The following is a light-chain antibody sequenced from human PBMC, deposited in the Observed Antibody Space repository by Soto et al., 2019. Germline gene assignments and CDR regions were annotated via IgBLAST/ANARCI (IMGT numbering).Light chain of an antibody. CDR2: GAS. Sequence: DIQMTQSPSTLSASVGGRVTSTCRASQSVGTWVAWYQQKPGKAPKLLIYGASNLESGVPSRFSGSGSGTEFTLTITTLQPDDFATYFCQLYNRNTWSFGPGTKVDI. V-gene: IGKV1-5*01. J-gene: IGKJ1*01. CDR3: QLYNRNTWS. CDR1: QSVGTW.